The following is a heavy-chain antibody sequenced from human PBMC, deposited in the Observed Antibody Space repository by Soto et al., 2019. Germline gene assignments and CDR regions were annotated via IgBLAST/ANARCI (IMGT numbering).Heavy chain of an antibody. Sequence: QVQLQESGPGLVKASQTLSITCIVSGGSITSGDYYWSWIRQPPGKGPEWIGYIYSNEYTSYKASLKSRVTLSLDTSKNQLSLNLNSVTAADTAVYSCAGGALGYNWFDPWGQGTLVTVSS. CDR3: AGGALGYNWFDP. D-gene: IGHD3-16*01. CDR2: IYSNEYT. V-gene: IGHV4-30-4*01. CDR1: GGSITSGDYY. J-gene: IGHJ5*02.